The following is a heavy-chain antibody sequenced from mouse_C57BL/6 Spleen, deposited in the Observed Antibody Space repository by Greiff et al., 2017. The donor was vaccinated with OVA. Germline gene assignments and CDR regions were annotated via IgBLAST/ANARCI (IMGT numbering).Heavy chain of an antibody. V-gene: IGHV5-12*01. CDR3: ARQPDYYGSSYGYFDV. D-gene: IGHD1-1*01. J-gene: IGHJ1*03. CDR1: GFTFSDYY. Sequence: EVQLVESGGGLVQPGGSLKLSCAASGFTFSDYYMYWVRQTPEKRLEWVAYISNGGGSTYYPDTVKGRFTISRDNAKNTLYLQMSRLKSEDTDMYYCARQPDYYGSSYGYFDVWGTGTTVTVSS. CDR2: ISNGGGST.